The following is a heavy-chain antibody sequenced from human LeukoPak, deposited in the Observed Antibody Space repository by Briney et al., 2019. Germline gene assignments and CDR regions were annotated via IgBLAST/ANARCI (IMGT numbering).Heavy chain of an antibody. Sequence: GGSLRLSCEASGFTFDNYGMNWVRQAPGKGLEWVSAISGSGGSTYYADSVKGRFTISRDNSKNTLYLQMNSLRAEDTAVYYCTRDSSPSPNSSGYKYWGQGTLVTVSS. J-gene: IGHJ4*02. CDR1: GFTFDNYG. V-gene: IGHV3-23*01. CDR2: ISGSGGST. D-gene: IGHD3-22*01. CDR3: TRDSSPSPNSSGYKY.